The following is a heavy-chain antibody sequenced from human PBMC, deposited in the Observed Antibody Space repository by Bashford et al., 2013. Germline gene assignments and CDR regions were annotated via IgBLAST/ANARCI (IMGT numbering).Heavy chain of an antibody. CDR2: ITPDGSPN. Sequence: GSLRLSCAASGFSFSSYWMSWVRQAPGKRLEWVANITPDGSPNSYVDSVKGRFTISRDNAKNSLFLQMNSLRSEDTAVYYCARDRETDTAMVTNDYWGQGTLVTVSS. CDR3: ARDRETDTAMVTNDY. CDR1: GFSFSSYW. V-gene: IGHV3-7*03. J-gene: IGHJ4*02. D-gene: IGHD5-18*01.